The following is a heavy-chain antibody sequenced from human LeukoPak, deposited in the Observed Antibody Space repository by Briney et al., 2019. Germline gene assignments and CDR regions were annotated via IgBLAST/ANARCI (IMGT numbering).Heavy chain of an antibody. J-gene: IGHJ4*02. CDR3: TTDAQRGYSGYDLYYFDY. Sequence: GGSLRLSCAASGFTFSNAWMSWVRQAPGKGLEWVGRIKSKTDGGATDYAAPVKGRFTISRDDSKNTLYLQMNSLKTEDTAVYYCTTDAQRGYSGYDLYYFDYWGQGTLVTVSS. CDR1: GFTFSNAW. V-gene: IGHV3-15*01. D-gene: IGHD5-12*01. CDR2: IKSKTDGGAT.